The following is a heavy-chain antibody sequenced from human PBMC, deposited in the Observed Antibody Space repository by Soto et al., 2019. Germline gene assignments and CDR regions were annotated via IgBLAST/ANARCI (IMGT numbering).Heavy chain of an antibody. J-gene: IGHJ6*02. D-gene: IGHD3-16*01. Sequence: GGSLRLSCVASGFTFSTYAMFWVRQAPGKGLEYVSVISSVGSGTYYASSVKGRFTISRDNSKSTLYLQMGSLRAEDTAVYYWARGSGDNRPRVMPYYFHGMEVWGQGTRDTFSS. CDR2: ISSVGSGT. CDR3: ARGSGDNRPRVMPYYFHGMEV. CDR1: GFTFSTYA. V-gene: IGHV3-64*01.